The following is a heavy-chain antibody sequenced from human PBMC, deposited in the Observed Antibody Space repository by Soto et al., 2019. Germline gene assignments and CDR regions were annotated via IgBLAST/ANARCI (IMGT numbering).Heavy chain of an antibody. CDR2: IVVGSGNT. Sequence: QMQLVQSGPEVKKPGTSVKVSCKASGFTFTSSAVKWVRQARGQRLGWIGWIVVGSGNTNYAQKFQERVTITRDMSTSTAYMELSSLRSEDTAVYYCAADEGYCSGGSCYFGAFDIWGQGTMVTVSS. CDR1: GFTFTSSA. V-gene: IGHV1-58*01. CDR3: AADEGYCSGGSCYFGAFDI. J-gene: IGHJ3*02. D-gene: IGHD2-15*01.